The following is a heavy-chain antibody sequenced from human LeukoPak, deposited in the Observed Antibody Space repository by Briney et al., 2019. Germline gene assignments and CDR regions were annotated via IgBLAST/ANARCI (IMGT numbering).Heavy chain of an antibody. CDR2: INPSGGST. D-gene: IGHD2/OR15-2a*01. CDR1: GYTFTSYG. Sequence: ASVKVSCKASGYTFTSYGISWVRQAPGQGLEWMGIINPSGGSTSYAQKFQGRVTMTRNMSTSTVYMELSSLRSEDTAVYYCARDLLLGNILLDYWGRGTLVTVSS. V-gene: IGHV1-46*01. J-gene: IGHJ4*02. CDR3: ARDLLLGNILLDY.